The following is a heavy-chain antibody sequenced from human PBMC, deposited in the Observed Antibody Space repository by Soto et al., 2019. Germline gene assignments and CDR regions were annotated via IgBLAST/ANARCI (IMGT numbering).Heavy chain of an antibody. CDR3: AHRSPLHLLRGWYADYFDT. J-gene: IGHJ4*02. CDR1: GFSLSSNGVG. V-gene: IGHV2-5*02. D-gene: IGHD6-19*01. CDR2: IYWDDDK. Sequence: QITFKESGPTLVKPTQTLTLTCTFSGFSLSSNGVGVGWIRQAPGKAPECLAVIYWDDDKRYSPSLKTRLATTXDXTTNQLDRTMTNMDPVDTATYFCAHRSPLHLLRGWYADYFDTWGQGTQVTVSS.